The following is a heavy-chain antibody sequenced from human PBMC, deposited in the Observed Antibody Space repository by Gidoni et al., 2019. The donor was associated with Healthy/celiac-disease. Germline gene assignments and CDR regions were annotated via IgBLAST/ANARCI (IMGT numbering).Heavy chain of an antibody. D-gene: IGHD6-19*01. Sequence: QVQLVQSGAEVKKPGASVKVSCKASGYTFPSYGISWVRQAPGQGLEWMGWISAYNGNTNYAQKLQGRVTMTTDTSTSTAYMELRSLRSDDTAVYYCASGSSGWLPRATDVFQHWGQGTLVTVSS. CDR2: ISAYNGNT. CDR1: GYTFPSYG. V-gene: IGHV1-18*01. J-gene: IGHJ1*01. CDR3: ASGSSGWLPRATDVFQH.